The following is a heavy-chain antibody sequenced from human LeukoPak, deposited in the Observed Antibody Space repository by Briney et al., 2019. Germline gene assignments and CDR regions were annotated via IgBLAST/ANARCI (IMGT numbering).Heavy chain of an antibody. Sequence: PGGSLRLSCTASGFTFNSYSMTWVRQAPGKGLEWVSSISSSSSYIYYADSVKGRFTISRDNAKNSLYLQMNSLRAEDTAVYYCARDKDVDTAMVTEMDVWGQGTTVTVSS. D-gene: IGHD5-18*01. J-gene: IGHJ6*02. CDR2: ISSSSSYI. CDR1: GFTFNSYS. V-gene: IGHV3-21*01. CDR3: ARDKDVDTAMVTEMDV.